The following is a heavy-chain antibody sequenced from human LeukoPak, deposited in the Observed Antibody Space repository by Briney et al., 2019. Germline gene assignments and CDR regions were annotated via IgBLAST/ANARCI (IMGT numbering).Heavy chain of an antibody. Sequence: SETLSLTCTVSGGSISSSSYYWGWIRQPPGKGLGWIGSIYYSGSTYYNPSLKSRVTISVDTSKNQFSLKLSSVTAADTAVYYCARQGGAGAFDYWGQGTLVTVSS. CDR3: ARQGGAGAFDY. CDR1: GGSISSSSYY. CDR2: IYYSGST. D-gene: IGHD6-13*01. V-gene: IGHV4-39*01. J-gene: IGHJ4*02.